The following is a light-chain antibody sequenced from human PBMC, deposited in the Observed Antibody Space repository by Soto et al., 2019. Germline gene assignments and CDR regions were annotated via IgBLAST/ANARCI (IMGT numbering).Light chain of an antibody. V-gene: IGKV3-15*01. CDR2: AAS. Sequence: EIVLSQSPGTLSLSPGEGATLSCRASQSVSSSYLAWYQQKPGQAPRLVIYAASTRATGIPDRFSGSVSGTEFTLTISSLQSEDFAVYYCQQYNEWAPFTFGQGTRLE. CDR3: QQYNEWAPFT. J-gene: IGKJ5*01. CDR1: QSVSSSY.